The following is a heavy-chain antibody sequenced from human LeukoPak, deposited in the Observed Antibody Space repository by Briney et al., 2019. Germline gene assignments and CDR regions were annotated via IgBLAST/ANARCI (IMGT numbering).Heavy chain of an antibody. CDR2: ISAYKGNT. CDR1: GYTFTSYG. V-gene: IGHV1-18*01. CDR3: ARVPGIAAAGTLGRTGWFDP. Sequence: ASVKVSCKASGYTFTSYGISWVRQAPGQGREWMGWISAYKGNTNYAQKLQGRVTMTTDTSTSTAYMELRSLRSDDTAVYYCARVPGIAAAGTLGRTGWFDPWGQGTLVTVSS. D-gene: IGHD6-13*01. J-gene: IGHJ5*02.